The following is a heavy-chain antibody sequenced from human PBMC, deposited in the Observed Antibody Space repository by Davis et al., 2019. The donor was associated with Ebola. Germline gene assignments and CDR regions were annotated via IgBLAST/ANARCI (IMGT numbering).Heavy chain of an antibody. D-gene: IGHD3-10*01. V-gene: IGHV3-23*01. CDR3: AKGTSEAYGLDV. CDR2: IRESDKTK. CDR1: GFIFNSYS. J-gene: IGHJ6*02. Sequence: GESLKISCRGSGFIFNSYSMTWVRQAQGKGLEWVSGIRESDKTKHYAESVKGRFTIPRDYALNTVYLEMNNLRVEDTALYYCAKGTSEAYGLDVWGQGTTVTVSS.